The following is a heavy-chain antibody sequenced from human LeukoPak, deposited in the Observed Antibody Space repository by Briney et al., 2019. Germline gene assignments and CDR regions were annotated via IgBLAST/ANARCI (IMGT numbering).Heavy chain of an antibody. CDR1: GYTFTSYY. Sequence: ASVKVSCKASGYTFTSYYMHWVRQAPGRGLEWMGIINPSGGSTSYVQKFQGRVTMTRDMSTSTVYMELSSLRSEDTAVYYCARDQQQLGFDYWGQGTLVTVSS. D-gene: IGHD6-13*01. J-gene: IGHJ4*02. V-gene: IGHV1-46*01. CDR3: ARDQQQLGFDY. CDR2: INPSGGST.